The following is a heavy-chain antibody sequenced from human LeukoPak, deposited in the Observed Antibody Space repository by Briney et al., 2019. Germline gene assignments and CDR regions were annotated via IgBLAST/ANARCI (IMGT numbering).Heavy chain of an antibody. D-gene: IGHD6-19*01. CDR1: GFTFTTSW. V-gene: IGHV3-74*03. CDR2: INSDGSSI. CDR3: ARDDSSGWYYFDY. Sequence: GGSLRLSCAASGFTFTTSWIHWVRQTPGKGLEWVSRINSDGSSITYGDSVKGRFTISRDNVKNTVFLQMESLRAEDTAVYYCARDDSSGWYYFDYWGQGTLVTVSP. J-gene: IGHJ4*02.